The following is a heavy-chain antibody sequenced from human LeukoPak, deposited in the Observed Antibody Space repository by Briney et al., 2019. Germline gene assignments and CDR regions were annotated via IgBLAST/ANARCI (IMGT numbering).Heavy chain of an antibody. V-gene: IGHV1-8*01. CDR2: MNPNSGNT. CDR3: ARWLQFQPFDY. J-gene: IGHJ4*02. Sequence: AASVKVSCKASGYTFTSSDINWVRQAIGQGLEWMGWMNPNSGNTGYAQKLQGRVTMTRNTSISTAYMELSSLRSEDTAVYYCARWLQFQPFDYWGQGTLVTVSS. D-gene: IGHD5-24*01. CDR1: GYTFTSSD.